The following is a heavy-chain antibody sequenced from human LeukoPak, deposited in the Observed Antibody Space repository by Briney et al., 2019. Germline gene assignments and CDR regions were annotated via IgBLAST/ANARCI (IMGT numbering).Heavy chain of an antibody. CDR2: ISAYNGNT. V-gene: IGHV1-18*01. CDR3: ARVVFSRLTLRFFDY. J-gene: IGHJ4*02. D-gene: IGHD3-3*01. Sequence: ASVKVSCKASGYTFTSYAMHWVRQAPGQGLEWMGWISAYNGNTNYAQKLQGRVTMTTDTSTSTAYMELRSLRSDDTAVYYCARVVFSRLTLRFFDYWGQGTLVTVSS. CDR1: GYTFTSYA.